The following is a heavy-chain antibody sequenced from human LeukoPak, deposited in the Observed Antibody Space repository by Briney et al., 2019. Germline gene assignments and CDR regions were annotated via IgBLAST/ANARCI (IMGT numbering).Heavy chain of an antibody. V-gene: IGHV4-39*07. D-gene: IGHD3-22*01. CDR2: IYYSGST. CDR3: ARLMIVVVNRYYYGMDV. J-gene: IGHJ6*02. CDR1: GGSISSSSYY. Sequence: PSETLSLTCTVSGGSISSSSYYWGWIRQPPGKGLEWIGSIYYSGSTYYNPSLKSRVTISVDTSKNQFSLKLSSVTAADTAVYYCARLMIVVVNRYYYGMDVWGQGTTVTVSS.